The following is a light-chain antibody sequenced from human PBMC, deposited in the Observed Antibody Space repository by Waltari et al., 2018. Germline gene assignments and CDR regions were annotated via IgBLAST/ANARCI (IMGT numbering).Light chain of an antibody. CDR3: QQYANSPRT. V-gene: IGKV3-20*01. CDR2: AAS. J-gene: IGKJ1*01. CDR1: HSVSSNN. Sequence: EIVLTQSPGTLSLSPGDRATLSCRASHSVSSNNLAWYQQKPGQAPRLLIYAASSRPTVITDRFSGSGSGTDFTLTISRVEPEDFAVYYCQQYANSPRTFGQGTKVEIK.